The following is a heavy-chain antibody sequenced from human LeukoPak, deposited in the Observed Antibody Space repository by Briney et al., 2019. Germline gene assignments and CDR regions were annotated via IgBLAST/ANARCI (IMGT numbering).Heavy chain of an antibody. CDR2: IYYSGST. Sequence: SETLSLTCTVSGGSISDYYWNWIRQSPGKGLEWIGYIYYSGSTTYNPSLKSRVTMSVDTAKNQFSLKLRSVTAADTAVYYCARGDFCSKSNCYLRPMDVWGKGTTVTVSS. CDR1: GGSISDYY. V-gene: IGHV4-59*01. CDR3: ARGDFCSKSNCYLRPMDV. D-gene: IGHD3-3*01. J-gene: IGHJ6*03.